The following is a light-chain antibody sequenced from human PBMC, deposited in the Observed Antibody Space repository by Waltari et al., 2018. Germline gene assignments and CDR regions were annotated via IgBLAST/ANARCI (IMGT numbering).Light chain of an antibody. Sequence: DIQMTQSPPSLSASVGDRLTITCRASQNIGTSLNWYQQKSGEPPKLLIYAASTLHSGAPSRFSGSGSGTDFTLSISSLQPEDFATYYCQDSYSTLSYTSGPGTRVDV. CDR1: QNIGTS. V-gene: IGKV1-39*01. CDR3: QDSYSTLSYT. J-gene: IGKJ3*01. CDR2: AAS.